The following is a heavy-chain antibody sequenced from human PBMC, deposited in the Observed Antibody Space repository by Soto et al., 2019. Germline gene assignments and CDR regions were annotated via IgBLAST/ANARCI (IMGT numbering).Heavy chain of an antibody. J-gene: IGHJ4*02. D-gene: IGHD1-20*01. CDR3: AREGAITGTSDY. CDR1: GGSISSGDYY. Sequence: QVQLQESGPGLVKPSQTLSLTCTVSGGSISSGDYYWRWIRQPPGKGLEWIGYIYYSGSTYYNPSLKSRVTIPVDTSKHQFSLKLSSVTAADTAVYYCAREGAITGTSDYWGQGNLVTVSS. V-gene: IGHV4-30-4*01. CDR2: IYYSGST.